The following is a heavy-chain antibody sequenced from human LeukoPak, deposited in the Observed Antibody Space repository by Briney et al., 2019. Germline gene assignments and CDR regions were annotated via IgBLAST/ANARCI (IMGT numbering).Heavy chain of an antibody. CDR1: GFTSSGSA. V-gene: IGHV3-73*01. Sequence: GGSLSLSCAASGFTSSGSAMHWVRQASGKGLEWVGRIRSKANSYATAYAASVKGRFTISRDDSKNTAYLQMNSLKTEDTAVYYCTRRGYSSGWYGFDYWGQGTLVTVSS. CDR2: IRSKANSYAT. CDR3: TRRGYSSGWYGFDY. D-gene: IGHD6-19*01. J-gene: IGHJ4*02.